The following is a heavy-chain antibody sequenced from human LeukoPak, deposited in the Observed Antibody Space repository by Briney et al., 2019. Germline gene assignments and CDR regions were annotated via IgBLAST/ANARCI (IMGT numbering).Heavy chain of an antibody. CDR2: INEDGSQK. CDR1: GFTFSNYW. Sequence: GGSLRLSCAVSGFTFSNYWMSWVRQAPGKGPEWVANINEDGSQKYYVDSVKGRFTVSRDNAKSSLYLQMNSLRGEDTAVYYCISDCDRSGGYWGQGTLVAVSS. J-gene: IGHJ4*02. D-gene: IGHD2-21*01. V-gene: IGHV3-7*01. CDR3: ISDCDRSGGY.